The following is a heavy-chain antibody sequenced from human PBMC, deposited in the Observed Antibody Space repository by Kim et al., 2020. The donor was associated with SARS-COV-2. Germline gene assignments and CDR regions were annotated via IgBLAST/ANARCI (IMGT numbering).Heavy chain of an antibody. D-gene: IGHD1-7*01. J-gene: IGHJ4*02. CDR1: GFTFNSYT. V-gene: IGHV3-21*06. Sequence: LSLTCAASGFTFNSYTMNWVRQAPGKGLEWVSAITSSSTYIYYADSVKGRFTISRDNAKNSLYLQMNSLRAEDTAIYYCARGIPGTTGRSDYWGQGT. CDR2: ITSSSTYI. CDR3: ARGIPGTTGRSDY.